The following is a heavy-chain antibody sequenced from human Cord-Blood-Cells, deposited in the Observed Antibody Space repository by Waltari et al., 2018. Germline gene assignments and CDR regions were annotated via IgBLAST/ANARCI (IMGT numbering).Heavy chain of an antibody. V-gene: IGHV4-59*08. D-gene: IGHD3-22*01. Sequence: QVQLQESGPGLVKPSETLSLTCTVSGGPISSYYWSWIRQPPGKGLEWIGYIYYSGSTTYHPSLKSRVTISVDTSKNQFSLKLSSVTAADTAVYYCARQRDYYDKGAFDIWGQGTMVTVSS. CDR3: ARQRDYYDKGAFDI. CDR1: GGPISSYY. CDR2: IYYSGST. J-gene: IGHJ3*02.